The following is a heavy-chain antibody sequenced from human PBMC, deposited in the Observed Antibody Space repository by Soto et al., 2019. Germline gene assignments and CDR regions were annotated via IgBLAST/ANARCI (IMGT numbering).Heavy chain of an antibody. V-gene: IGHV4-34*01. CDR1: GGSFSGYY. CDR3: ARGQGYDFWSGYYMGYYYYYMDV. CDR2: INHSGST. D-gene: IGHD3-3*01. J-gene: IGHJ6*03. Sequence: QVQLQQWGAGLLKPSETLSLTCAVYGGSFSGYYWSWIRQPPGKGLEWIGEINHSGSTNYNPSLKSLVTISVDTSKNQFALKLSSVTAADTAVYYCARGQGYDFWSGYYMGYYYYYMDVWGKGTTVTVSS.